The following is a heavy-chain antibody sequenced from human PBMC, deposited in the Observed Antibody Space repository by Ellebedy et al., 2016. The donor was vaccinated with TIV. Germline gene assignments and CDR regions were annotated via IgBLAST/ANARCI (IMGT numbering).Heavy chain of an antibody. V-gene: IGHV4-34*01. J-gene: IGHJ4*02. D-gene: IGHD6-19*01. Sequence: SETLSLTXAVYGGSFSGYYWSWIRQPPGKGLEWIGEINHSGRTNYNPSLKSRVTISVDTSKNQFSLKLTSVTAADTAVYYCARGGIVVAVDFWGQGTLVAVSS. CDR3: ARGGIVVAVDF. CDR2: INHSGRT. CDR1: GGSFSGYY.